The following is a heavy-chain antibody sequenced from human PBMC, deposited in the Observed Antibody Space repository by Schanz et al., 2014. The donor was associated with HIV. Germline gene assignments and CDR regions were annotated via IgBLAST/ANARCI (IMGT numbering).Heavy chain of an antibody. Sequence: QVQVVESGGGVVQPGRSLRLSCAASGFTFSSYGMHWVRQAPGKGLEWVAVIWYDGSSKYYADSVKGRFTISRDNSKNTLYLQMNSLRAEDTALYYCAKRGPYTGRYEYFQQWGQGTTVTVSS. CDR1: GFTFSSYG. D-gene: IGHD1-26*01. CDR3: AKRGPYTGRYEYFQQ. CDR2: IWYDGSSK. J-gene: IGHJ1*01. V-gene: IGHV3-33*06.